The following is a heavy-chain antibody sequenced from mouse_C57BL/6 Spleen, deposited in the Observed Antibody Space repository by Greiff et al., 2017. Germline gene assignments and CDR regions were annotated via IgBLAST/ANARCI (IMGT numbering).Heavy chain of an antibody. Sequence: VQLQQSGAELVKPGASVKISCKASGYAFSSYWMNWVKQRPGKGLEWIGQIYPGDGDTNYTGKFKGKATLTADKSSSTAYMQLSSLTSEDSAVYFCERGGNYYAMDYWGQGTSVTVSS. J-gene: IGHJ4*01. CDR1: GYAFSSYW. D-gene: IGHD2-1*01. CDR2: IYPGDGDT. CDR3: ERGGNYYAMDY. V-gene: IGHV1-80*01.